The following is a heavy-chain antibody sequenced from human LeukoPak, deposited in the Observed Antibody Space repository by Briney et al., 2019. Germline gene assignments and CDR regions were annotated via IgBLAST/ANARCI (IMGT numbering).Heavy chain of an antibody. CDR1: GFPYRCDS. J-gene: IGHJ4*02. CDR3: ARANY. CDR2: IYSGGST. V-gene: IGHV3-66*02. Sequence: RAGGAPRLSCVATGFPYRCDSLSWVRQAPGKGLEWVSVIYSGGSTYYADSVKGRFTISRDNSKNTLYLQMNSLRAEDTAVYYCARANYWGQGTLVTVSS.